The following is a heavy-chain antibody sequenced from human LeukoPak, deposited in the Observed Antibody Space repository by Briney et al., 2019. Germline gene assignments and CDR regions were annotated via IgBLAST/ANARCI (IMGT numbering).Heavy chain of an antibody. V-gene: IGHV4-34*01. CDR3: ARGVPYCSSTSCPDVTRFDP. CDR1: GGSFSGNY. D-gene: IGHD2-2*01. Sequence: SETLSLTCAVYGGSFSGNYWSWIRQPPGNGLEWSVEINHSGSTNYNPSVRSQVTISVDTSKNQFSLKLSSVTAQDTAVYYGARGVPYCSSTSCPDVTRFDPWGQGTLVTVSS. J-gene: IGHJ5*02. CDR2: INHSGST.